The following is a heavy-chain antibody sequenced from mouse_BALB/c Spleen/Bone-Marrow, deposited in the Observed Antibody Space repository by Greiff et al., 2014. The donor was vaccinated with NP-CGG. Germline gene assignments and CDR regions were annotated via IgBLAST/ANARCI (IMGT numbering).Heavy chain of an antibody. CDR2: ISYDGSN. CDR3: ATYYRFDKGRHALPY. D-gene: IGHD2-14*01. J-gene: IGHJ3*01. Sequence: VQLQQSGPGLVKPSQSLSLTCSVTGYSITSGYYWNWIRQFPGNKLEWMGYISYDGSNNYNPSLKNRISITRDTSKNQFFLKLNSVTTEDTATYYCATYYRFDKGRHALPYWGQGTLVTVSA. CDR1: GYSITSGYY. V-gene: IGHV3-6*02.